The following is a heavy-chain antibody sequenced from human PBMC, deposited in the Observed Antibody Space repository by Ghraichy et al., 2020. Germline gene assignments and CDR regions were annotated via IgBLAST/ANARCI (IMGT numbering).Heavy chain of an antibody. J-gene: IGHJ4*02. CDR3: ARENILTYYFDY. V-gene: IGHV3-48*03. CDR2: ISSGASTI. D-gene: IGHD2/OR15-2a*01. Sequence: LSLTCAASGFTFSGYEMHWVRQAPGKGLEWIAYISSGASTIFYADSVKGRFTIYRANAKNSLYLQMNSLRAEDTAVYYCARENILTYYFDYWGQGTRVTVSS. CDR1: GFTFSGYE.